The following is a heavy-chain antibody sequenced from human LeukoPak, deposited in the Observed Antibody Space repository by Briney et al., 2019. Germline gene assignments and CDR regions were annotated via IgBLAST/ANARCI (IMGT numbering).Heavy chain of an antibody. Sequence: PSETLSLTCIVSGGSISIYYWSWLRQPPGKGLEWIGYIHYSGYTKYNPALKSRVTISVDTSKNQLSLKLSSGTAADTAVYYCARGSNDYSNYYYYMDVWGKGTTVTVSS. CDR1: GGSISIYY. CDR3: ARGSNDYSNYYYYMDV. J-gene: IGHJ6*03. CDR2: IHYSGYT. V-gene: IGHV4-59*01. D-gene: IGHD4-11*01.